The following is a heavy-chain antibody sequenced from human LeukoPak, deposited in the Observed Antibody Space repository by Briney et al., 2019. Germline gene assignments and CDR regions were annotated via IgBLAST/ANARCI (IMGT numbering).Heavy chain of an antibody. CDR3: AKDIEGIVVVVAAFDY. D-gene: IGHD2-15*01. CDR1: GFTFDDYA. CDR2: ISGDGGSI. J-gene: IGHJ4*02. V-gene: IGHV3-43*02. Sequence: GGSLRLSCAASGFTFDDYAMHWVREAPGKGLEWVSLISGDGGSIYYADSVKGRFTISRDNSKNSLYLQMNSLRTEDTALYYCAKDIEGIVVVVAAFDYWGQGTLVTVSS.